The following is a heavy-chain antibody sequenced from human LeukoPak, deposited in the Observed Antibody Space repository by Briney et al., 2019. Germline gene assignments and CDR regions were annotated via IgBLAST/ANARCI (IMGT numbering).Heavy chain of an antibody. Sequence: GRSLCLSCAAAWFTVSSKCTGWARQAGGEWMGCASVIYSVGSTYYADSVKGRFTISRDISKKTVYLQMDSLRVEAPAVFYWARTYGDYVYILGYWGQGNLVTVSS. CDR3: ARTYGDYVYILGY. J-gene: IGHJ4*02. D-gene: IGHD4-17*01. CDR2: IYSVGST. CDR1: WFTVSSKC. V-gene: IGHV3-53*01.